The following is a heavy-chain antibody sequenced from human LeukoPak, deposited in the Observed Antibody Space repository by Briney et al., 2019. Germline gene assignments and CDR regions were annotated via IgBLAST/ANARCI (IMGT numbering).Heavy chain of an antibody. Sequence: GGSLRLSCAVSGLTFSTYWMSWVRQAPGQGLEWVANVKHDGSEKYYADSVKGRFTISRDNSKNTLYLQMNSLRAEDTAVYYCEKDLVRGGFVVTTPNYYDGMDVWGQGTTVTVSS. CDR2: VKHDGSEK. CDR3: EKDLVRGGFVVTTPNYYDGMDV. CDR1: GLTFSTYW. J-gene: IGHJ6*02. V-gene: IGHV3-7*01. D-gene: IGHD3-10*01.